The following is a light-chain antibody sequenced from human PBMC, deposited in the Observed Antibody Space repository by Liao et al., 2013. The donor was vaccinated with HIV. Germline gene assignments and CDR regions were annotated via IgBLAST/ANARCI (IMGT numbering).Light chain of an antibody. CDR1: ALPKQY. CDR2: QDN. Sequence: SYELTQPPSVSVSPGQTARITCSGDALPKQYAYWYQQKPGQSPVVVIHQDNKRPSGIPERFSGSNSGNTATLTISGTQAMDEADFYCQAWDGTTVVFGGGTKLTVL. V-gene: IGLV3-1*01. J-gene: IGLJ3*02. CDR3: QAWDGTTVV.